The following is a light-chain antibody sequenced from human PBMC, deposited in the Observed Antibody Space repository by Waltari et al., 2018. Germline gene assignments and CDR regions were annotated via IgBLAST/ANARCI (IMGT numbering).Light chain of an antibody. J-gene: IGKJ2*01. CDR3: QQYGSSPYT. CDR1: RSVTGSY. Sequence: EVVLTQPPASLSLSPGEIPTLSCRASRSVTGSYLAWYQQKPGEAPRLLIYGASSRAIGIPDRFTGSGSGTDFTLTISRLEPEDFAVYFCQQYGSSPYTFGQGTKLEIK. V-gene: IGKV3-20*01. CDR2: GAS.